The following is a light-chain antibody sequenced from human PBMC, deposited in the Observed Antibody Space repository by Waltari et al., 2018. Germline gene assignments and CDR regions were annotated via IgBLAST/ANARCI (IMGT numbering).Light chain of an antibody. J-gene: IGLJ3*02. V-gene: IGLV1-44*01. CDR3: AAWDDSLNGRV. CDR2: SNN. CDR1: SPNIRSNT. Sequence: QSVLTQPPSASGTPGQRFTIPCSGSSPNIRSNTVNWYQQLPGTAPKLLIYSNNHRPSGVPDRFSGSKSGTSASLAISGLQSEDEADYYCAAWDDSLNGRVFGGGTKLTVL.